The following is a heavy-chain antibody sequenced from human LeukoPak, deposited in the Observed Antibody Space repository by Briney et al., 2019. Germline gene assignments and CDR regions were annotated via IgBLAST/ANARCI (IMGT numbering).Heavy chain of an antibody. CDR3: ARDSRYCSSTSCYTGTPYYYMDV. J-gene: IGHJ6*03. CDR1: GYTFTSYG. Sequence: SVKVSCKASGYTFTSYGISWVRQAPGQGLEWMGGIIPIFGTANYAQKFQGRVTITTDESTSTAYMELSSLRSEDTAVYYCARDSRYCSSTSCYTGTPYYYMDVWGKGTTVTVSS. D-gene: IGHD2-2*02. V-gene: IGHV1-69*05. CDR2: IIPIFGTA.